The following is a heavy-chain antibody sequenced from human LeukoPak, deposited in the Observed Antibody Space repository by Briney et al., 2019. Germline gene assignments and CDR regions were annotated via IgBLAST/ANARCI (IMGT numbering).Heavy chain of an antibody. V-gene: IGHV3-74*01. CDR3: AREVGCSGGSCYVY. J-gene: IGHJ4*02. Sequence: PGGSLRLSCAASGFTFSSYWMHWARQAPGKGLVWVSRINSDGSSTSYADSVKGRFTISRDNAKNTLYLQMNSLGAEDTAVYYCAREVGCSGGSCYVYWGQGTLVTVSS. D-gene: IGHD2-15*01. CDR2: INSDGSST. CDR1: GFTFSSYW.